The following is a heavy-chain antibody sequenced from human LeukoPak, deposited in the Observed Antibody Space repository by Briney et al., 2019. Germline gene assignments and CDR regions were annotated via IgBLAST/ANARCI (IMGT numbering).Heavy chain of an antibody. Sequence: PGGSLRLSCAASGFTFSSYWMSWVRQGPGKGLERVANIKKDGSEKYYVDSVKGRFTISRDNAKKSLYLQMNSLRAEDTAVYYCARHLSGVTGYTYGRGIDYWGQGTLVTVSS. CDR3: ARHLSGVTGYTYGRGIDY. V-gene: IGHV3-7*01. D-gene: IGHD5-18*01. J-gene: IGHJ4*02. CDR1: GFTFSSYW. CDR2: IKKDGSEK.